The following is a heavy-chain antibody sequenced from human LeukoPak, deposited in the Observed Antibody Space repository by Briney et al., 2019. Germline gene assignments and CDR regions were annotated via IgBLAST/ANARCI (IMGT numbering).Heavy chain of an antibody. J-gene: IGHJ5*02. CDR3: ATTPHLGYCSSTSCYSWFDP. V-gene: IGHV1-69*02. CDR2: IA. D-gene: IGHD2-2*01. Sequence: IANYAQKFQGRVTITADKSTSTAYMELSSLRSEDTAVYYCATTPHLGYCSSTSCYSWFDPWGQGTLVTVSS.